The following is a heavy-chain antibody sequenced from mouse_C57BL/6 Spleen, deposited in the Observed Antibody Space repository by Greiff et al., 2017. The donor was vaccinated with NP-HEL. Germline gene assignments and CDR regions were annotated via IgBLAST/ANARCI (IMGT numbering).Heavy chain of an antibody. D-gene: IGHD3-2*02. J-gene: IGHJ3*01. CDR1: GYAFTNYL. CDR2: INPGSGGT. CDR3: ARRTAQATWFAY. Sequence: QVQLQQSGAELVRPGTSVKVSCKASGYAFTNYLIGWVKQRPGQGLEWIGVINPGSGGTNYNEKFKGKATLTADKSSSTAYMQLSSLTSEDSAVYFCARRTAQATWFAYWGQGTLVTVSA. V-gene: IGHV1-54*01.